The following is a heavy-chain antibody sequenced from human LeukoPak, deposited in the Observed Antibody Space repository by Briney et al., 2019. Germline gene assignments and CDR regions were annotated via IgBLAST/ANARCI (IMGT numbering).Heavy chain of an antibody. J-gene: IGHJ4*02. D-gene: IGHD3-10*01. Sequence: QPGRSLRLSCAASGFTFDDYAMHWVRQAPGKGLEWVSSISWNSGSIGYADSVKGRFTISRDNAKNSLFLQMNSLRAEDTAVYYCAKASGASRPYYFDYWGQGTLVTVSS. CDR1: GFTFDDYA. V-gene: IGHV3-9*01. CDR3: AKASGASRPYYFDY. CDR2: ISWNSGSI.